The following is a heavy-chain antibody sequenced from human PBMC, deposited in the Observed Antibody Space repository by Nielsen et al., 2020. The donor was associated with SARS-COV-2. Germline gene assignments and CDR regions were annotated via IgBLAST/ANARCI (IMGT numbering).Heavy chain of an antibody. V-gene: IGHV4-31*03. J-gene: IGHJ5*02. Sequence: SETLSLTCTVSGGSISSGGYYWSWIRQHPGKGLEWIGYIYYSGSTYYNPSLKGRVTISVDTSKNQFSLKLSSVTAADTAVYYCARYSYGPYNWFDPWGQGTLVTVSS. CDR2: IYYSGST. CDR3: ARYSYGPYNWFDP. D-gene: IGHD5-18*01. CDR1: GGSISSGGYY.